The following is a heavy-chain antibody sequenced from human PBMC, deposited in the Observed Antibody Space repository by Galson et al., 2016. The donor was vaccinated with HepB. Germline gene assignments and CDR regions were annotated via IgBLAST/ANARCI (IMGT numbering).Heavy chain of an antibody. CDR1: GLTFSSYP. V-gene: IGHV3-30-3*01. D-gene: IGHD3-22*01. J-gene: IGHJ4*02. Sequence: SLRLSCAASGLTFSSYPMHWVRQAPGRGLEWVAVISHDGDKKDYADSVKGRFTISRDNSKNTMYLQMNSLRAEDTAVYYCVRDRFRGSSSGYFYDTSGYSGSGYWGQGTLVTVSS. CDR2: ISHDGDKK. CDR3: VRDRFRGSSSGYFYDTSGYSGSGY.